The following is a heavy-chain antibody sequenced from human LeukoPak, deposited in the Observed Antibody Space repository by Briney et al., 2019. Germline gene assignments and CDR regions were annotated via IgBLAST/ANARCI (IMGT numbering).Heavy chain of an antibody. CDR1: GGSISSGGYY. V-gene: IGHV4-30-2*01. CDR3: LRSGYYERTIA. CDR2: IYHSGST. Sequence: SQTLSLTCTVSGGSISSGGYYWSWIRQPPGKGLEWIGYIYHSGSTYYNPSLKSRVTISVDGSKNQFSLKLSSVTAADTAVYYCLRSGYYERTIAWGQGTLVTVSS. D-gene: IGHD3-22*01. J-gene: IGHJ5*02.